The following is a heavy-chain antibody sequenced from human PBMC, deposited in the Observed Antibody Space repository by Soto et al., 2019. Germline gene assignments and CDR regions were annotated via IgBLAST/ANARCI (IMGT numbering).Heavy chain of an antibody. V-gene: IGHV1-69*13. CDR2: IIPIFGTA. CDR3: ARDHNWNYFDP. Sequence: GASVKVSCKASGGTFSSYAISWVRQAPGQGLEWMGGIIPIFGTANYAQKFQGRVTITADESTSTAYMELSGLRSEDTAVYYCARDHNWNYFDPWGQGTLVTVSS. CDR1: GGTFSSYA. D-gene: IGHD1-7*01. J-gene: IGHJ5*02.